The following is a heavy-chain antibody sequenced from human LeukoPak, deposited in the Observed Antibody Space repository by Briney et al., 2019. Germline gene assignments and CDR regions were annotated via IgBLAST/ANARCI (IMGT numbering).Heavy chain of an antibody. CDR1: GFTFSSYG. CDR3: AKNYDSSGYYLGWFDP. Sequence: GGSLRLSCAASGFTFSSYGMHWVRQAPGKGLEWVAVISYDGSNKYYADSVKGRFTISRDNSKNTLYLQMNSLRAEDTAVYYCAKNYDSSGYYLGWFDPWGRGTLVTVSS. D-gene: IGHD3-22*01. V-gene: IGHV3-30*18. J-gene: IGHJ5*02. CDR2: ISYDGSNK.